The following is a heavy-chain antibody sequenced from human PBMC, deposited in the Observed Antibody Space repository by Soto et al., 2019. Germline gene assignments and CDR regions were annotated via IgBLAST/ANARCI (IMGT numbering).Heavy chain of an antibody. Sequence: EVQLLESGGGLVQPGGSLRLSCAASGFTFSSYAMRWVRQAPVKGLEWVSAISGSGGSTYYADSVKGRFTISRDNSTKTLYMQMTALGHEDAAVYYCPRRGGGSSYVYWGQGTPVTVSS. V-gene: IGHV3-23*01. D-gene: IGHD1-26*01. CDR3: PRRGGGSSYVY. CDR1: GFTFSSYA. J-gene: IGHJ4*02. CDR2: ISGSGGST.